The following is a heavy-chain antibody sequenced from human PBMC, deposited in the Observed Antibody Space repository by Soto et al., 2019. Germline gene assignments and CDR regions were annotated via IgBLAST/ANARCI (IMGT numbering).Heavy chain of an antibody. CDR2: IYWDDDK. D-gene: IGHD6-6*01. J-gene: IGHJ4*02. CDR1: GFSLSTSGVD. Sequence: QITLKESGPTLVKPTQTLTLTCTFSGFSLSTSGVDVGWIRQPPGKALEWLALIYWDDDKRYSPSLKSRLTITNDPSTNQVVLTMTHMDPLDTATYYCAHRRPYSNSPEYFFDYWGQGTLVTVSS. V-gene: IGHV2-5*02. CDR3: AHRRPYSNSPEYFFDY.